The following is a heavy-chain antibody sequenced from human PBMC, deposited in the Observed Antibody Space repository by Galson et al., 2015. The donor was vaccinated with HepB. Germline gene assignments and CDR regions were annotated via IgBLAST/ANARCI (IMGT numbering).Heavy chain of an antibody. V-gene: IGHV1-46*01. CDR2: INPSGGST. CDR1: GYTFTSYY. CDR3: ARGSPTTGLGELSPHFDY. J-gene: IGHJ4*02. Sequence: SVKVSCKASGYTFTSYYMHWVRQAPGQGLEWMGIINPSGGSTSYAQKFQGRVTMTRDTSTSTVYMELSSLRSEDTAVYYCARGSPTTGLGELSPHFDYWGQGTLVTVSS. D-gene: IGHD3-16*02.